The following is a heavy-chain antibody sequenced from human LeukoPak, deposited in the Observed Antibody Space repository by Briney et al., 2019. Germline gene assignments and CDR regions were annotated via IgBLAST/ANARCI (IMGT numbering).Heavy chain of an antibody. CDR1: GGSISSYY. V-gene: IGHV4-59*01. Sequence: SETLSLTCTVSGGSISSYYWSWIRQPPGKGLEWIGYIYYSGSTNYNPSLKSRVTISVDTPKNQFSLKLSSVTAADTAVYYCARFWCSSTSCYTGLYNWFDPWGQGTLVTVSS. D-gene: IGHD2-2*02. CDR3: ARFWCSSTSCYTGLYNWFDP. J-gene: IGHJ5*02. CDR2: IYYSGST.